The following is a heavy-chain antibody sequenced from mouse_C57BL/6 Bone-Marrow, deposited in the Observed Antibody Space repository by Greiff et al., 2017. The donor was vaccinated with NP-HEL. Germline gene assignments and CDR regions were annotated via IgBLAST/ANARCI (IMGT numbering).Heavy chain of an antibody. D-gene: IGHD2-10*02. J-gene: IGHJ2*01. CDR1: GFTFSSYT. Sequence: DVMLVESGGGLVKPGGSLKLSCAASGFTFSSYTMSWVRQTPEKRLEWVATISGGGGNTYYPDSVKGRFTISRDNAKNTLYLQMSSLRSEDTALYYCARQGYGNFYYFDYWGQGTTLTVSS. V-gene: IGHV5-9*01. CDR3: ARQGYGNFYYFDY. CDR2: ISGGGGNT.